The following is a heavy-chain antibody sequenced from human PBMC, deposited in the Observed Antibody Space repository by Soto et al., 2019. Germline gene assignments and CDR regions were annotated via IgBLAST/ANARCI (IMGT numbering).Heavy chain of an antibody. Sequence: SQTLSLTCTVSGGSVSNSNYYWGWNRQSPGKGLEWIGSVYYRGRSYSKSSVKSRVTISVDTSKNQFSLNLNSVTASDTAVYYCVSQRSSVLTKAYFDYWGPGALVTVS. CDR3: VSQRSSVLTKAYFDY. CDR1: GGSVSNSNYY. J-gene: IGHJ4*02. V-gene: IGHV4-39*01. CDR2: VYYRGRS. D-gene: IGHD2-8*01.